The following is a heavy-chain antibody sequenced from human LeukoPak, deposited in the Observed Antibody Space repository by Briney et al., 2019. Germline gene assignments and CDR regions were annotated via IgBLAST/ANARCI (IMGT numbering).Heavy chain of an antibody. CDR2: INSNSNYM. CDR1: GFTFSSYW. V-gene: IGHV3-21*01. Sequence: PGGSLRLSCAASGFTFSSYWMHWVRQAPGKGLEWVSSINSNSNYMSYADSVKGRFTISRDNAKNSLYLQMTSLRAEDTAVYYCARSEFEAFDMWGQGTMDTVSS. CDR3: ARSEFEAFDM. J-gene: IGHJ3*02. D-gene: IGHD3-10*01.